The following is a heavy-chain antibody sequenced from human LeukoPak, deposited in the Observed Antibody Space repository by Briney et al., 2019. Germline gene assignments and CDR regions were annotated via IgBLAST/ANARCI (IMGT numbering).Heavy chain of an antibody. CDR2: MYHSGST. D-gene: IGHD3-3*01. V-gene: IGHV4-38-2*01. J-gene: IGHJ4*02. CDR1: GYSISSGYY. Sequence: SETLSLTCAVSGYSISSGYYWGWIRQPPGKGLEWIGSMYHSGSTYYNPSLKSRVTISVDTSKNQFSLKLISVTAADTAVCYCGSGGFDFWRGPHQEYWGEGTLVTVSS. CDR3: GSGGFDFWRGPHQEY.